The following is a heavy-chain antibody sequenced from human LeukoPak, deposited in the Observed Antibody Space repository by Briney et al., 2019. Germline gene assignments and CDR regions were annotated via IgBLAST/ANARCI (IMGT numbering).Heavy chain of an antibody. CDR2: IYYSGST. J-gene: IGHJ3*02. CDR3: ARGDGSSGYGAFDI. CDR1: GGSISSGDYY. V-gene: IGHV4-30-4*01. Sequence: SETLSLTCTVSGGSISSGDYYWSWIRQPPGKGLEWIGYIYYSGSTYYNPSLKSRVTISVDTSKSQFSLKLSSVTAADTAVYYCARGDGSSGYGAFDIWGQGTMVTVSS. D-gene: IGHD3-22*01.